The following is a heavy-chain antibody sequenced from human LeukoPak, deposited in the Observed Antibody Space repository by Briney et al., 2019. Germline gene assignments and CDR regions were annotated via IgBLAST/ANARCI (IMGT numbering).Heavy chain of an antibody. CDR3: SKGPNGDYVGAFDM. J-gene: IGHJ3*02. CDR1: GLTFSNYA. D-gene: IGHD4-17*01. CDR2: ITVSGRGT. V-gene: IGHV3-23*01. Sequence: GGSLTLSCTASGLTFSNYATTWVRQAPGKGLEWVSSITVSGRGTYYADSVKGRFSVSRDNSQNTVFLHMSSLRADDTALYYCSKGPNGDYVGAFDMWGPGTMVTVSS.